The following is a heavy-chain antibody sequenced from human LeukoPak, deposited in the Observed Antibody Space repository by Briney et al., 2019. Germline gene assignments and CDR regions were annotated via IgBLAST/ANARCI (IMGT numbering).Heavy chain of an antibody. CDR2: IIPIFGTA. V-gene: IGHV1-69*05. J-gene: IGHJ4*02. D-gene: IGHD6-19*01. CDR1: GGTFSSYA. CDR3: ARDLFASSSGWYLRGFDY. Sequence: GASVKVSCKASGGTFSSYAISWVRQAPGQGLEWMGGIIPIFGTANYAQKFQGRVTITTDESTSTAYMELSSLRSEDTAVYYCARDLFASSSGWYLRGFDYWGQGTLVTVSS.